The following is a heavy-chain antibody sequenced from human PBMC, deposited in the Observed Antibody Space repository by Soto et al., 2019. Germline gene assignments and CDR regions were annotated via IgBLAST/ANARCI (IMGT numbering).Heavy chain of an antibody. J-gene: IGHJ4*02. CDR3: ARDKFTGLFDY. D-gene: IGHD2-8*02. Sequence: TLSLTCAVSGGSISSGGYSWSWIRQPPGKGLEWIGYIYHSGSTYYNPSLKSRVTISVDRSKNQFSLKLSSVTAADTAVYYCARDKFTGLFDYWGQGTLVTFSS. CDR2: IYHSGST. CDR1: GGSISSGGYS. V-gene: IGHV4-30-2*01.